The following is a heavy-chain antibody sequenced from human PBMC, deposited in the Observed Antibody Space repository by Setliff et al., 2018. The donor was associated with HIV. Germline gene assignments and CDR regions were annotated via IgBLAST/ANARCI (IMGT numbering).Heavy chain of an antibody. V-gene: IGHV1-46*01. J-gene: IGHJ4*02. D-gene: IGHD3-3*01. CDR3: ARDGASGSGYYWADY. Sequence: VASVKVSCKASGYTFTSYYMHWVRQAPGQGLEWMGIINPSSGSTTYAQKFQGRVTMTRDTSTSTVYMELSGLREEDTAVYYCARDGASGSGYYWADYWGQGTLVTVSS. CDR1: GYTFTSYY. CDR2: INPSSGST.